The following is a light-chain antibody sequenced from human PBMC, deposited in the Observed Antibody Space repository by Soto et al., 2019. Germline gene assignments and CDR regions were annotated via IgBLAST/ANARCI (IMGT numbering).Light chain of an antibody. V-gene: IGLV1-40*01. CDR3: QSYDSSLSGSV. Sequence: QYVLTQPPSVSGAPGQRVTISCTGSSSNIGAGYDVHWYQQLPGTAPKLLIYGNSNRPSGVPDRFSGSKSGTSASLAITGLQADDEADYYCQSYDSSLSGSVFGGGTKVTVL. CDR1: SSNIGAGYD. CDR2: GNS. J-gene: IGLJ2*01.